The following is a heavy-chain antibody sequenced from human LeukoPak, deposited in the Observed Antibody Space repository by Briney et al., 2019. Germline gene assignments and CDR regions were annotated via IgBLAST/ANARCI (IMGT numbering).Heavy chain of an antibody. CDR2: INSDGSST. CDR1: GFTFNDCW. Sequence: GGSLRLSCVASGFTFNDCWMTWVRQAPGKGLVWVSRINSDGSSTSYADSVKGRFTISRDNAKNTLYLQMNSLRAEDTAVYYCARSFRSSGSENFDYWGQGTLVTVSS. V-gene: IGHV3-74*01. CDR3: ARSFRSSGSENFDY. J-gene: IGHJ4*02. D-gene: IGHD3-10*01.